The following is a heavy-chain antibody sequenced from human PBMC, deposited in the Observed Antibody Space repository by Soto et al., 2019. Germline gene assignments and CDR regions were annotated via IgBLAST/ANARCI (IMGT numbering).Heavy chain of an antibody. CDR1: GFTLDDYT. Sequence: VQLVESGGGLVQPGGSLRLSCAASGFTLDDYTMHWVRQAPGKGLEWVSGVGWNGGDIVYADSVKGRFTVSRDNTKNSLYLEVTRLRAEDTAIDYCAKDSAVVVPVSTSYFHYYGLDVWGQGTTVTVS. CDR3: AKDSAVVVPVSTSYFHYYGLDV. CDR2: VGWNGGDI. J-gene: IGHJ6*01. D-gene: IGHD2-2*01. V-gene: IGHV3-9*01.